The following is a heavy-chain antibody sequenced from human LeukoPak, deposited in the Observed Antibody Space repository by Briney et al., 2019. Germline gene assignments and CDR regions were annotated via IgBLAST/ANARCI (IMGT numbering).Heavy chain of an antibody. Sequence: SGRSLRLSCEASGFTFSDYYMSWIRQAPGKGLEWVSYISSSSSGYTNYADSVTGRFTISRDNAKNSLYLQMNSLRAEDTAVYYCARGHYQMDVWGQGTTVTVSS. CDR1: GFTFSDYY. CDR3: ARGHYQMDV. V-gene: IGHV3-11*05. D-gene: IGHD1-26*01. J-gene: IGHJ6*02. CDR2: ISSSSSGYT.